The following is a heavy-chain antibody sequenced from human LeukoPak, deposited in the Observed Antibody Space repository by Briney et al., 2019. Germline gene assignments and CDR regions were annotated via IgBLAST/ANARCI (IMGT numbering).Heavy chain of an antibody. CDR2: VSKNGNT. Sequence: NPSETLSLTCTVSGDSISNYYWSWIRQSPGKGLEWIGCVSKNGNTNYNPSLKSRVSISVDTSKNQFSLKLTSVTAADTAVYYCARSKYDYVWGSYRPKWFDPWGQGTLVTVSS. D-gene: IGHD3-16*02. CDR1: GDSISNYY. CDR3: ARSKYDYVWGSYRPKWFDP. V-gene: IGHV4-59*01. J-gene: IGHJ5*02.